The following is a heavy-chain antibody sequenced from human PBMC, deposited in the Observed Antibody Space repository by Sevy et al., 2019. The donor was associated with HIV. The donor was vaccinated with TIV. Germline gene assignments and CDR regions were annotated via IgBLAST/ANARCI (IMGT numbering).Heavy chain of an antibody. Sequence: GGSLRLSCEASGFTVSGNYMAWVRLAPGKGLEWVSLIDSGGSTYYADSVKGRFTISRDNAKNTLYLQMNPLRAEDTAVYFCARDRYYDASAYYYYHYGMDVWGQGTTVTVSS. V-gene: IGHV3-66*01. D-gene: IGHD3-22*01. CDR3: ARDRYYDASAYYYYHYGMDV. CDR2: IDSGGST. J-gene: IGHJ6*02. CDR1: GFTVSGNY.